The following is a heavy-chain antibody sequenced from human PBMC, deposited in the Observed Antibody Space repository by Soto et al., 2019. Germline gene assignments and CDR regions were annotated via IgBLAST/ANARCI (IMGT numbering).Heavy chain of an antibody. CDR3: AKEMRAMFDP. V-gene: IGHV3-30*18. D-gene: IGHD2-2*01. J-gene: IGHJ5*02. CDR2: ISYDGSNK. Sequence: PGGSLRLSCAASGFTFSTYGMHWVRQAPGKGLEWVAVISYDGSNKYYADSVKGRFTISRDNSKNTLYLQMNSLRAEATAVYYFAKEMRAMFDPCAEVNLFTIST. CDR1: GFTFSTYG.